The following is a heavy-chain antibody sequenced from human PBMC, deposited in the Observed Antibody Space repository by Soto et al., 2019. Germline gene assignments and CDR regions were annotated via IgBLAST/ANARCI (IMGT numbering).Heavy chain of an antibody. J-gene: IGHJ4*02. CDR3: AKDSGIWFGILMNYFEY. CDR1: GFTFSSHA. V-gene: IGHV3-23*01. Sequence: GSLSLSCAASGFTFSSHAMSWVRQAPGKGLEWVSAISGGSTYYADSVRGRFTISRDNSKDTLYLQMNSLRAEDTAVYYCAKDSGIWFGILMNYFEYWGQGTLVTVSS. CDR2: ISGGST. D-gene: IGHD3-10*01.